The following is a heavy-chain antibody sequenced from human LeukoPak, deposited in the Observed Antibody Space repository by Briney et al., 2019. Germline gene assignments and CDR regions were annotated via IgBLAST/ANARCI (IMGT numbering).Heavy chain of an antibody. V-gene: IGHV4-59*01. CDR3: ARVPGGDCSITSCRDLVKFDY. Sequence: SETLSLTCTVSGGSISSFFWSWTRQPPGKGLEGIGYIYYSGDTNYNPSLKSRVTISVDTSKNQFSQKLTSMTAADTAVYYCARVPGGDCSITSCRDLVKFDYWGQGTLVTVSS. CDR2: IYYSGDT. J-gene: IGHJ4*02. D-gene: IGHD2-2*01. CDR1: GGSISSFF.